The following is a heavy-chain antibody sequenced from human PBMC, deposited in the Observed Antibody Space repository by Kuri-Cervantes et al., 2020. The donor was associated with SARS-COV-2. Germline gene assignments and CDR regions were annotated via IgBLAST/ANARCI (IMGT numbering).Heavy chain of an antibody. CDR3: ARQGGIVVVPAAL. CDR1: GGSTSSQSYY. Sequence: GSLRLSCTVSGGSTSSQSYYWGWIRQPPGKGLEWIGSVYYSGTTYYNPSLKSRVTISLDTSKNQLSLNLNSVTAADTAVYYCARQGGIVVVPAALWGQGTLVTVSS. J-gene: IGHJ4*02. D-gene: IGHD2-2*01. CDR2: VYYSGTT. V-gene: IGHV4-39*01.